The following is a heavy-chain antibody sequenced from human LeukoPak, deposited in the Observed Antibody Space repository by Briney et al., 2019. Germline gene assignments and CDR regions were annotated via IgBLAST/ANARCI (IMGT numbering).Heavy chain of an antibody. CDR1: GGSISDYS. CDR2: IYYSGSA. V-gene: IGHV4-59*01. D-gene: IGHD6-25*01. J-gene: IGHJ4*02. Sequence: SETLSLTCTVSGGSISDYSWSWIRRPPGKGLEWIGNIYYSGSANHNPSHKSRVTISRDTSKNQFSLKLTSVTTADTAVYYCARAGGVKTAALDLDYWGQGTLVTVSS. CDR3: ARAGGVKTAALDLDY.